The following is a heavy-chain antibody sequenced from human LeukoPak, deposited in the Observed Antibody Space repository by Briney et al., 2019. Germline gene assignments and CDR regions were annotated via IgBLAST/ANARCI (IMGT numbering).Heavy chain of an antibody. J-gene: IGHJ5*02. CDR2: ISAYNGNT. Sequence: ASVKVSCKASGGTFSSYGISWVRQAPGQGLEWMGWISAYNGNTNYAQKLQGRVTMTTDTSTSTAYMELRSLRSDDTAVYYCARGNFVWGSYRRNWFDPWGQGTLVTVSS. D-gene: IGHD3-16*02. CDR3: ARGNFVWGSYRRNWFDP. CDR1: GGTFSSYG. V-gene: IGHV1-18*01.